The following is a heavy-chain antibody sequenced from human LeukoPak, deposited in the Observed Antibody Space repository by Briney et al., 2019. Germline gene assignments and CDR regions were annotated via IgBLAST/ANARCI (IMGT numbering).Heavy chain of an antibody. CDR1: GFTFSSYT. Sequence: PGGSLRLSCAASGFTFSSYTMNWVRQAPGKGLEWVSSISGSWSYIYYADSVRGRFTISRDNAKNSLYLQMNSLRAEETAVYFCARNYYDSSGYYDFDYWGQGTLVTVSS. J-gene: IGHJ4*02. D-gene: IGHD3-22*01. V-gene: IGHV3-21*01. CDR3: ARNYYDSSGYYDFDY. CDR2: ISGSWSYI.